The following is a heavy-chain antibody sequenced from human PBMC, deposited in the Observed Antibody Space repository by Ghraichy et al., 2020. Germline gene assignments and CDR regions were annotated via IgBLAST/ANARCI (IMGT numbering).Heavy chain of an antibody. V-gene: IGHV3-7*01. CDR1: GFTFSSYA. CDR3: ARDLGSGWYFDY. CDR2: IKKDGSEK. J-gene: IGHJ4*02. Sequence: GGSLRLSCAASGFTFSSYAMSWVRQAPGKGLEWVANIKKDGSEKYYVDSVKGRFTISRDNAKNSPYLQMNSLRAEDTAVYYCARDLGSGWYFDYWGQGTLVTVSS. D-gene: IGHD6-19*01.